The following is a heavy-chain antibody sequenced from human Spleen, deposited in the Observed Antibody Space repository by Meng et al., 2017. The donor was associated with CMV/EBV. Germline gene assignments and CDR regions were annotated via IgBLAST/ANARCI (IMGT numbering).Heavy chain of an antibody. CDR1: GGTFSSYA. D-gene: IGHD3-3*01. J-gene: IGHJ4*02. CDR3: ARPGSVYYDFWSGYVY. V-gene: IGHV1-69*10. Sequence: SVKVSCKASGGTFSSYAISWVRQAPGQGLEWMGGIIPILGIANYAQKFQGRLRITADESTTTAYMELSSLRSEDTAVYYCARPGSVYYDFWSGYVYWGQGTLVTVSS. CDR2: IIPILGIA.